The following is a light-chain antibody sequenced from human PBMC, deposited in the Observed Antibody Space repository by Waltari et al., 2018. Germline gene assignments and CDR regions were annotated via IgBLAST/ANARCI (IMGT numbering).Light chain of an antibody. CDR1: SSDVGGYKY. CDR3: NSFTLGTALLV. J-gene: IGLJ2*01. V-gene: IGLV2-14*03. Sequence: QSALTQPASVSGSPGQSITISCTGTSSDVGGYKYVSWYQQNPGKAPKLISSDVNNLPSGASNSCSYSMSANTASLTISGIQAEDEADYYCNSFTLGTALLVFGGGTKLTVL. CDR2: DVN.